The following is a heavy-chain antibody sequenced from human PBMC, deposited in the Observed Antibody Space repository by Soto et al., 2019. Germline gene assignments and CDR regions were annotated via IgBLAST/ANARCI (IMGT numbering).Heavy chain of an antibody. Sequence: RASVKVSCKASGDTFSGYSISWVRQAPGQGLEWMGGVIPSLATANYPQEFQGRVTITADESTSTAFMELSSLRSDDTAVYYCASRHPGFPPPGDYFDYWGQGTPVTVSS. J-gene: IGHJ4*02. CDR3: ASRHPGFPPPGDYFDY. D-gene: IGHD6-25*01. CDR2: VIPSLATA. V-gene: IGHV1-69*13. CDR1: GDTFSGYS.